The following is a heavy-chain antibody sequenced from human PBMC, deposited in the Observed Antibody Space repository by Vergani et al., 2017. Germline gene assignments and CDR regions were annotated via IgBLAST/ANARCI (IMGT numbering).Heavy chain of an antibody. CDR2: IRYDGSNK. CDR1: GFTFSSYG. D-gene: IGHD2-15*01. CDR3: AKDARYCSGGSCGYMDV. V-gene: IGHV3-30*02. Sequence: QVQLVESGGGVVQPGGSLRLSCAASGFTFSSYGMHWVRQAPGKGLEWVAFIRYDGSNKYYVDSVKGRFTISRDNSKNTLYLQMNSLRAEDTAVYYCAKDARYCSGGSCGYMDVWGKGTTVTVSS. J-gene: IGHJ6*03.